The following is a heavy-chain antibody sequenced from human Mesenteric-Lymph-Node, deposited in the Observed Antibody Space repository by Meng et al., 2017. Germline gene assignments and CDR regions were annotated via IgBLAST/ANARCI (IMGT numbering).Heavy chain of an antibody. CDR2: IYASGST. J-gene: IGHJ4*02. CDR3: SREEVY. Sequence: QVQLTAAGPGMVKPSQTLSLTCTVSGASISRGGYYWSWIRQPPGTGLEWVGNIYASGSTYYNPSLQSRVTISVDTSKNQFSLNLYSVTAADTAVYYCSREEVYWGQGTLVTVSS. V-gene: IGHV4-30-4*01. CDR1: GASISRGGYY.